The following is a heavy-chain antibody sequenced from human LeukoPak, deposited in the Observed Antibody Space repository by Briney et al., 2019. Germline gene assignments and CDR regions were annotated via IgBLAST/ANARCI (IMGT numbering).Heavy chain of an antibody. CDR2: IRYDGSNK. CDR1: GFTFSSYG. V-gene: IGHV3-30*02. CDR3: AKDLLREQWLVLPSWFDP. D-gene: IGHD6-19*01. J-gene: IGHJ5*02. Sequence: GGSLRLSCAASGFTFSSYGMHEVRQAPGKGLEGLAFIRYDGSNKYYAHSVKGRFAISRDNSKNTLYLQMNRLRGEDTAVYYCAKDLLREQWLVLPSWFDPWGQGTLVTVSS.